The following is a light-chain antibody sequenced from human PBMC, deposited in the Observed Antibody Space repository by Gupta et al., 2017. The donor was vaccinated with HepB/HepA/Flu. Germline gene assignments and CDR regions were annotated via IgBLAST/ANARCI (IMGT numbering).Light chain of an antibody. Sequence: IVLTQSPGTLPLSPGDRASLSCRASQSINNYLAWYQQKPGQAPRLLIYDAFKRATGVPDRFSGSGSGTDFTLTISSLEPEDFALYYCQQGSERPCSFGQGTRLDIK. CDR3: QQGSERPCS. CDR1: QSINNY. V-gene: IGKV3-11*01. CDR2: DAF. J-gene: IGKJ2*04.